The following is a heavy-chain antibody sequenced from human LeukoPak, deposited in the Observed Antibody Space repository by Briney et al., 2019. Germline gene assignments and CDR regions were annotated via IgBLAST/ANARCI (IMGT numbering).Heavy chain of an antibody. CDR3: ARGRLRGYNYAVFY. J-gene: IGHJ4*02. D-gene: IGHD5-18*01. CDR2: MNSNSGNT. Sequence: GASVKVSCKASGYTFTSYDINWVRQATGQGREWMGWMNSNSGNTGYAQKFQGRVTMTRNNSINTAYMELSSLRSEDTAVYYCARGRLRGYNYAVFYWGQGTLVTVSS. CDR1: GYTFTSYD. V-gene: IGHV1-8*01.